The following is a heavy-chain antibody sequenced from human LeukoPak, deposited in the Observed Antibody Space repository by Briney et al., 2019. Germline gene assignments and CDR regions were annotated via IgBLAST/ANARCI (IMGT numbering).Heavy chain of an antibody. V-gene: IGHV3-21*01. CDR2: ISSSSGYI. J-gene: IGHJ4*02. CDR1: GFTFSSYS. CDR3: ARALEDY. Sequence: GGSLRLSCAASGFTFSSYSMNWVRQAPGKGLEWVSSISSSSGYIYYADSVKGRFTISRDNAKNSLYLQMNSLRAEDTAVYYCARALEDYWGQGTLVTVSS.